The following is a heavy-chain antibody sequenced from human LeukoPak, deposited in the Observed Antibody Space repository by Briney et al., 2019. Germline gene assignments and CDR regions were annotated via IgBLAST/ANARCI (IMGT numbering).Heavy chain of an antibody. CDR3: AKDIRGSSSWYYFDY. D-gene: IGHD6-13*01. V-gene: IGHV3-9*01. Sequence: GGSLRLSCAASGFTFDDYAMHWVRQAPGKGLEWVSGISWNSGSIGYADSVKGRFTISRDNAKNSPYLQMNSLRAEDTALYYCAKDIRGSSSWYYFDYWGQGTLVTVSS. J-gene: IGHJ4*02. CDR1: GFTFDDYA. CDR2: ISWNSGSI.